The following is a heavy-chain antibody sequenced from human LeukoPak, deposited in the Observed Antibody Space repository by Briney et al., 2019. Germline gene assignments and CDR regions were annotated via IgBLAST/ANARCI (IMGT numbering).Heavy chain of an antibody. Sequence: PSQTLSLTCTVSGGSISSGGYYWSWIRQHPGKGLEWIGYIYYSGSTYYNPSLKSRVTISVDTSKNQFSLKLSSVTAADTAVYYCGRDCPTLIQRLQTGHAFYIWGQGTMVTVSS. J-gene: IGHJ3*02. CDR1: GGSISSGGYY. CDR2: IYYSGST. CDR3: GRDCPTLIQRLQTGHAFYI. V-gene: IGHV4-31*03. D-gene: IGHD5/OR15-5a*01.